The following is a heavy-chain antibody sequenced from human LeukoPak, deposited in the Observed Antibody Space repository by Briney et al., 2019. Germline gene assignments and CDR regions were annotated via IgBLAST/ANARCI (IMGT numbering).Heavy chain of an antibody. D-gene: IGHD3-22*01. CDR2: ISGSGGST. V-gene: IGHV3-23*01. CDR3: AKIDPHSYDSSGRRGPIDS. Sequence: PGGSLRLSCAASGFTFSSYSMTWVRQAPGKGLEWVSTISGSGGSTYYADSVKGRFTISRDNSKNTLYLQMNSLRAEDTAVYYCAKIDPHSYDSSGRRGPIDSWGQGALVTVSS. J-gene: IGHJ4*02. CDR1: GFTFSSYS.